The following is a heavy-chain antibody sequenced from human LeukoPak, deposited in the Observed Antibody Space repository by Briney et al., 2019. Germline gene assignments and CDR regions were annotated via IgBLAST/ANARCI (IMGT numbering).Heavy chain of an antibody. Sequence: SVKVSCKASGGTFSSYAISWVRQAPGQGLEWMGGIIPIFGTANYAQKFQGRVTITTDESTSTAYMELSSLRSEDTAVYYCASTPYYMVRGTKYYFDYWGQGTLVTVSS. CDR3: ASTPYYMVRGTKYYFDY. V-gene: IGHV1-69*05. CDR2: IIPIFGTA. J-gene: IGHJ4*02. D-gene: IGHD3-10*01. CDR1: GGTFSSYA.